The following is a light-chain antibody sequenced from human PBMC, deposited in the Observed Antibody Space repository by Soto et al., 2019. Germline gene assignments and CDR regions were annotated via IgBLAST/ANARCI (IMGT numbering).Light chain of an antibody. CDR3: QQYNSYSRT. CDR1: QSISSW. CDR2: DAS. V-gene: IGKV1-5*01. Sequence: DIQMTQSPSTLSASVGDRVTITCRASQSISSWLAWYQQKPGKAPKLLIYDASSLESGVPSRFSGSGSGTEFTLTISSLHPDDFAPYYCQQYNSYSRTFCQGTKVEIK. J-gene: IGKJ1*01.